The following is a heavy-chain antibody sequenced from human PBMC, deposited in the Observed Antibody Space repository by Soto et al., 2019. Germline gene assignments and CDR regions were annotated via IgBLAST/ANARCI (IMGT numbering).Heavy chain of an antibody. Sequence: QVQLVQSGAEVKKPGSSVKVSCKASGGTFSSYTISWVRQAPGQGLEWMGRIIPILGIANYAQKFHGRVTITADKSTRTAYMELSSLRSEDTAVYYCARAHNYYDSSGYHNWFDPWGQGTLVTVSS. D-gene: IGHD3-22*01. CDR1: GGTFSSYT. V-gene: IGHV1-69*02. CDR3: ARAHNYYDSSGYHNWFDP. J-gene: IGHJ5*02. CDR2: IIPILGIA.